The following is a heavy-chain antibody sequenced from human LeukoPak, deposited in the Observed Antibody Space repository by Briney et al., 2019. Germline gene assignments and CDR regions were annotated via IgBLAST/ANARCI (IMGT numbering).Heavy chain of an antibody. Sequence: GRSLRLSCVASGFTFSSYGMHWVRQAPGKGLEWVAFIRNDGSNKYYADSVKGRFTISRDDSKNTLYLQMNSLTSDDTAVYYCAKDDPVCDYWGQGTLVTVSS. CDR2: IRNDGSNK. V-gene: IGHV3-30*02. D-gene: IGHD3-16*01. CDR3: AKDDPVCDY. J-gene: IGHJ4*02. CDR1: GFTFSSYG.